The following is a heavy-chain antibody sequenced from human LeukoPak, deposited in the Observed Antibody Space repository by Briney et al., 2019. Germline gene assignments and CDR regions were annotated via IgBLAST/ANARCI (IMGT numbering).Heavy chain of an antibody. CDR1: GFTFSSYG. CDR2: IRYDGSNE. Sequence: GGSLRLSCAASGFTFSSYGMHWVRQAPGKGLEWVSFIRYDGSNEYYADSVRGRFTIFRDNSKKTLYLQMNSLRLEDTAVYYCARGNGDLVTFGGGVGIYYFDYWGQGTLVTVSS. J-gene: IGHJ4*02. CDR3: ARGNGDLVTFGGGVGIYYFDY. D-gene: IGHD3-16*01. V-gene: IGHV3-30*02.